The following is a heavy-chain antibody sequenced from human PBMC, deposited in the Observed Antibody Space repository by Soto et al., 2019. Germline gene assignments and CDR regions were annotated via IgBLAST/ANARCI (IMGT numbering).Heavy chain of an antibody. V-gene: IGHV1-8*01. J-gene: IGHJ5*02. Sequence: ASVKVSFKASGYTFISFDINWLRQATGQGPEWMGWMNPNSGIVGYAQKFRDRVTLTRDTSISTAYMELSSLNSEDTAVYYCARDYGGNSGWFDPWGQGTLVTVSS. D-gene: IGHD4-17*01. CDR1: GYTFISFD. CDR3: ARDYGGNSGWFDP. CDR2: MNPNSGIV.